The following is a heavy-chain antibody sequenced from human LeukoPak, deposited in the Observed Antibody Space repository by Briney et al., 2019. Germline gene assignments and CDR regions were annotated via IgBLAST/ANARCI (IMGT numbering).Heavy chain of an antibody. CDR3: ARDRWAILTGSENYYFYGMDV. CDR1: GLTFSSHW. CDR2: ITNDGSST. Sequence: PGGSLRLSCAASGLTFSSHWMHWVRQAPGKGLVWVSRITNDGSSTTYADSVKGRFTISRDNAKNSLYLQMNSLRAEDTAVYYCARDRWAILTGSENYYFYGMDVWGQGTTVTVSS. D-gene: IGHD3-9*01. V-gene: IGHV3-74*01. J-gene: IGHJ6*02.